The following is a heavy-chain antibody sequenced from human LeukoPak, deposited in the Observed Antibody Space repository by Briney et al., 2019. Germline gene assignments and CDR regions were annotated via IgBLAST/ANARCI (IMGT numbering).Heavy chain of an antibody. CDR3: ARATVVMFYFDY. CDR1: GHPFISQY. CDR2: INPTGGST. D-gene: IGHD4-23*01. V-gene: IGHV1-46*01. Sequence: GVSVKLSCKASGHPFISQYILWVRHAPRQGLEWMGIINPTGGSTSYAQKFQGRVTLTRDPSTSTVYIELNSLRSEDTAVYYCARATVVMFYFDYWGQGTLVTVSS. J-gene: IGHJ4*02.